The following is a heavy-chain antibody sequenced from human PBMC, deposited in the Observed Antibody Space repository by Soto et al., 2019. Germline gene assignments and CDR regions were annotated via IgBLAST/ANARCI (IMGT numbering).Heavy chain of an antibody. J-gene: IGHJ4*02. D-gene: IGHD3-22*01. CDR1: GYTFSSFG. Sequence: QVQLVQSGAEVMKPGASVKVSCKTSGYTFSSFGIGWVRQAPGQGLEWMGWISVYNGNTKSAHKLQGRVTMTTDTSTTTAYMELRSLRSDDTAVYYCARDSYYDSSGYYDYWGQGTLVTVSS. CDR3: ARDSYYDSSGYYDY. CDR2: ISVYNGNT. V-gene: IGHV1-18*01.